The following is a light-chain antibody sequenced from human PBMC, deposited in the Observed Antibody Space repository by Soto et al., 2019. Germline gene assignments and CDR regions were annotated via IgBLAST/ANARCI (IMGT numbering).Light chain of an antibody. V-gene: IGKV3-20*01. J-gene: IGKJ1*01. Sequence: EIVLTQSPGTLSLSPGERATLSCRASQSVSSNYLAWYQQKPGQPPRLLIYGASSRATGIPQRFSGSGSGTDFTLTISRLEPEDFVVFYCQQYGSSPPWTFGQGTKVEIK. CDR3: QQYGSSPPWT. CDR2: GAS. CDR1: QSVSSNY.